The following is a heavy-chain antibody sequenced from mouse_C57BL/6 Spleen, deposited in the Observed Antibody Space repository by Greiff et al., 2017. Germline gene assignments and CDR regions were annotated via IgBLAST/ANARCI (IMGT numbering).Heavy chain of an antibody. J-gene: IGHJ2*01. V-gene: IGHV1-69*01. Sequence: QVQLQQPGAELVMPGASVKLSCKASGYTFTSYWMHWVKQTPGQGLEWIGGIDPSGSYTNYNQKFKGKSTLTVDKSSSTAYMQLSSLTSEDSAVYDCARGPYGSSSYYFDYWGQGTTLTVSS. CDR2: IDPSGSYT. CDR3: ARGPYGSSSYYFDY. D-gene: IGHD1-1*01. CDR1: GYTFTSYW.